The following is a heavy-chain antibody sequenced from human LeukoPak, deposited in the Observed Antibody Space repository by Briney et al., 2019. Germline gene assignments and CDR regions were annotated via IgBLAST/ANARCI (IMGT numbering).Heavy chain of an antibody. CDR1: GFTVSSNY. J-gene: IGHJ3*02. Sequence: GGSLRPSCAASGFTVSSNYMSWVRQAPGKGLEWVSVIYSGGSTYYADSVKGRFTISRDNSKNTLYLQMNSLRAEDTAVYYCARDRGGSYYSGAFDIWGQGTMVTVSS. CDR2: IYSGGST. CDR3: ARDRGGSYYSGAFDI. V-gene: IGHV3-53*01. D-gene: IGHD1-26*01.